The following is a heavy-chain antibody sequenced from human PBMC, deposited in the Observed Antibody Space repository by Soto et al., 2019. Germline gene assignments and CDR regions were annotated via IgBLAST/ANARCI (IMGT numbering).Heavy chain of an antibody. Sequence: SETLSLTCTVSGGSISSSSYYWGWIRQPPGKGLEWIGSIFYSGSTYYNPSLKSRVTISVDTSKNQYSLKLTSVTAADTAVYYCACIFSGGYGYGFYYYGMDVWGQGTTVTVSS. D-gene: IGHD5-18*01. V-gene: IGHV4-39*01. J-gene: IGHJ6*02. CDR1: GGSISSSSYY. CDR2: IFYSGST. CDR3: ACIFSGGYGYGFYYYGMDV.